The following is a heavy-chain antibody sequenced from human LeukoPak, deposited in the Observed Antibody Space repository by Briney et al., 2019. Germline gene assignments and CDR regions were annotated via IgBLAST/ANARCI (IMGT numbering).Heavy chain of an antibody. CDR3: ARHARHAPFDY. V-gene: IGHV4-38-2*01. D-gene: IGHD2-2*01. CDR2: IYHSGST. CDR1: GYSISSGYY. Sequence: SETLSLTCAVSGYSISSGYYWGRIRQPPGKGLEWIGSIYHSGSTYYNPSLKSRVTISVDTSKNQFSLKLSSVTAADTAVYYCARHARHAPFDYWGQGTLVTVSS. J-gene: IGHJ4*02.